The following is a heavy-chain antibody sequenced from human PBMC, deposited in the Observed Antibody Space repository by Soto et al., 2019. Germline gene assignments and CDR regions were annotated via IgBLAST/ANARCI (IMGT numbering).Heavy chain of an antibody. D-gene: IGHD1-1*01. J-gene: IGHJ5*02. CDR3: VRDGTKTLRDWFDP. CDR2: IYATGTT. CDR1: GASISGFY. V-gene: IGHV4-4*07. Sequence: LSLTCTVSGASISGFYWSWIRKSAGKGLEWIGRIYATGTTDYNPSPKSRVMMSVDTSKKQFSLKLRSVTAADTAVYYCVRDGTKTLRDWFDPWGQGISVTVSS.